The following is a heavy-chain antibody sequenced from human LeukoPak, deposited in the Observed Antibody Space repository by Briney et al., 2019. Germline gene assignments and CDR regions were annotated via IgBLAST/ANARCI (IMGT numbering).Heavy chain of an antibody. CDR1: GYSLTGYY. CDR3: ARWHYDSSGYYSDYFDY. CDR2: INPNSGGT. Sequence: GASVQVSCKASGYSLTGYYMHWVRQAPGQGLEWMGWINPNSGGTNYAQKFQGRVTMTRDTSISTAYMELSRLRSDDTAVYYCARWHYDSSGYYSDYFDYWGQGTLVTVSS. V-gene: IGHV1-2*02. D-gene: IGHD3-22*01. J-gene: IGHJ4*02.